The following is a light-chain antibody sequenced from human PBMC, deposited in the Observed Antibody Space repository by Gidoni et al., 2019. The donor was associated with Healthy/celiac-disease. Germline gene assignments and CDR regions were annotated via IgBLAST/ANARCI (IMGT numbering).Light chain of an antibody. CDR2: KAS. J-gene: IGKJ4*01. CDR3: QQYNSYPLT. Sequence: DIQMTQSPSTLSASVGDRVTITCRASQSISSWLAWYQQKPGKAPKLLIYKASSLESGFPSRFSGSGSGTEFTLTISSLQPDDFETYYCQQYNSYPLTFGGGTKVEIK. CDR1: QSISSW. V-gene: IGKV1-5*03.